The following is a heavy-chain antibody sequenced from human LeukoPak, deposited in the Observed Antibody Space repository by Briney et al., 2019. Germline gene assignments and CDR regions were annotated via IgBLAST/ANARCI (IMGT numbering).Heavy chain of an antibody. CDR1: GFTFDDYA. CDR3: ANGGSSGYYN. D-gene: IGHD3-22*01. Sequence: GGSLRLSCAASGFTFDDYAMHWVRQAPGKGLEWVSGISWNSGSIGYADSVKGRFTISRDNAKNSLYLQMNSLRAEDTALYYCANGGSSGYYNWGQGTLVTVSS. J-gene: IGHJ4*02. CDR2: ISWNSGSI. V-gene: IGHV3-9*01.